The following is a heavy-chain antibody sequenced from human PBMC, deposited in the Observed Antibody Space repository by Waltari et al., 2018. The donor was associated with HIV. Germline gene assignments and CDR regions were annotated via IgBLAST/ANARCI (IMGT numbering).Heavy chain of an antibody. D-gene: IGHD6-6*01. Sequence: EVQLVESGGGLVKPGGSLRLSCAASGFTFGSDWMSWFRLGPGKGLEWVANIKQDGIEKYYVDSVKGRFTISRDNAKNSLYLQMNSLRAEDTAVYYCARDAYSSSVAWFDPWGQGTLVTVSS. CDR3: ARDAYSSSVAWFDP. V-gene: IGHV3-7*01. J-gene: IGHJ5*02. CDR1: GFTFGSDW. CDR2: IKQDGIEK.